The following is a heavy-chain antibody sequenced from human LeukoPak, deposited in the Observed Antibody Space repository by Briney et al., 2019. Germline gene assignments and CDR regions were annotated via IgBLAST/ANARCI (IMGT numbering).Heavy chain of an antibody. Sequence: SETLSLTCTVSGGSISSSSYYWGWIRQPPGKGLEWIGSIYYSGSTYYNPSLKSRVTISVDTSKNQFSLKLSSVTAADTAVYYCARGDMVRGVPLFDYWGQGTLVTVSS. V-gene: IGHV4-39*07. D-gene: IGHD3-10*01. CDR1: GGSISSSSYY. CDR2: IYYSGST. J-gene: IGHJ4*02. CDR3: ARGDMVRGVPLFDY.